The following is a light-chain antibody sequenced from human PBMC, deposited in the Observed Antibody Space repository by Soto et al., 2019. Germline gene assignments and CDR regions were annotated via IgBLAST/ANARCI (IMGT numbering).Light chain of an antibody. CDR2: SDN. CDR1: SSNIGAPYD. Sequence: QSVLTQPPSVSGAPGQGVTISCTGSSSNIGAPYDVHWYQHLPGTAPKLLIYSDNNRPSGVPDRFSGSKSATSASLAITGLQAEDEADYYCQSYDSSLSGYVFGTGTKLTVL. J-gene: IGLJ1*01. CDR3: QSYDSSLSGYV. V-gene: IGLV1-40*01.